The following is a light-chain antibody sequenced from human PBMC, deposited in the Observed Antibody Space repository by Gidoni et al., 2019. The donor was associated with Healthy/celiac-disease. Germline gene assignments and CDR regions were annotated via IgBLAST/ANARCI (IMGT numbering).Light chain of an antibody. CDR1: HGHLHRNGYNY. J-gene: IGKJ4*01. CDR2: LGS. V-gene: IGKV2-28*01. Sequence: DIVRTQSPRSLRVTPGAPASISCSSRHGHLHRNGYNYLDWYLQKPGQSPQLLIYLGSNRASGVPDRFSGSGSGTDFTLTISRVQPEDVAVYYCMQALQTPLTFGGGTKVEIK. CDR3: MQALQTPLT.